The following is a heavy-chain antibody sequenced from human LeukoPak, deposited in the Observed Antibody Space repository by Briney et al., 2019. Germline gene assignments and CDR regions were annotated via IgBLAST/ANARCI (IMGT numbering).Heavy chain of an antibody. CDR1: GFTFSSYE. CDR2: ISSSGSTI. CDR3: ARDKSNKGHDC. V-gene: IGHV3-48*03. Sequence: GGSLRLSCAASGFTFSSYEMNWVRQAPGKGLEWVSYISSSGSTIYYADSVKGRFTISRDNAKNSLYLQMNSLRAEDTAVYYCARDKSNKGHDCWGQGTLVTVSS. J-gene: IGHJ4*02.